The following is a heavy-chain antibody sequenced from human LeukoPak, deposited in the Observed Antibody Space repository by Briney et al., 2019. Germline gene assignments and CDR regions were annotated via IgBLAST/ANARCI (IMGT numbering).Heavy chain of an antibody. Sequence: SETLSLTCTVSGGSISSYYWSWIRQPPGKGLEWIGYIYYSGSTNYNPSLKSRVTISVDTSKNQFSLKLSSVTAPDTAVYYCARGAVAAPNFDYWGQGTLVTVSS. CDR2: IYYSGST. CDR1: GGSISSYY. J-gene: IGHJ4*02. CDR3: ARGAVAAPNFDY. D-gene: IGHD6-19*01. V-gene: IGHV4-59*01.